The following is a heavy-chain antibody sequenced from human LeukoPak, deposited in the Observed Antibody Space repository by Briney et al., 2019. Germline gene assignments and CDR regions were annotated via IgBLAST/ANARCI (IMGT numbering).Heavy chain of an antibody. V-gene: IGHV3-74*01. CDR3: ASVDYYGSGSYYPY. CDR1: GFTFSSYW. D-gene: IGHD3-10*01. J-gene: IGHJ4*02. Sequence: GGSLRISCAASGFTFSSYWMHWVRQAPGKGLVWVSRINSDGSSTSYADSVKGRFTISRDNAKNTLYLQMNSLRAEDTAVYYCASVDYYGSGSYYPYWGQGTLVTVSS. CDR2: INSDGSST.